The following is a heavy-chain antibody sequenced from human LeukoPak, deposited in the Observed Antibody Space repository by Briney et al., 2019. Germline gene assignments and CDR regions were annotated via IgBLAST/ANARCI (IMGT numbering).Heavy chain of an antibody. CDR3: ARGSYGITIFGVVTKSRGFDP. J-gene: IGHJ5*02. CDR1: GGSFSGYY. D-gene: IGHD3-3*01. Sequence: PSETLSLTCAVYGGSFSGYYWSWIRQPPGKGLEWIGEINHSGSTNYNPSLKSRDTISIDTSKNQFSLKLSSVTAADTAVYYCARGSYGITIFGVVTKSRGFDPWGQGTLVTVSS. V-gene: IGHV4-34*01. CDR2: INHSGST.